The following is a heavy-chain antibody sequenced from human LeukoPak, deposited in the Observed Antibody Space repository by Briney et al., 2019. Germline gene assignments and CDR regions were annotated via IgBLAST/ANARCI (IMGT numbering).Heavy chain of an antibody. Sequence: GASVKVSCKASGYTFTSYGISWVRLAPGQGLEWMGWISAYNGNTNYAQKLQGRVTMTTDTSTSTAYMELRSLRSDDTAVYYCARPSSYYDILTGPTPYYFDYWGQGTLVTVSS. J-gene: IGHJ4*02. D-gene: IGHD3-9*01. CDR3: ARPSSYYDILTGPTPYYFDY. CDR1: GYTFTSYG. V-gene: IGHV1-18*01. CDR2: ISAYNGNT.